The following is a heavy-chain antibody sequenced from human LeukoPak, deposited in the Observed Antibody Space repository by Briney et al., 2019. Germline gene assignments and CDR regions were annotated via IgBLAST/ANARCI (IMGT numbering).Heavy chain of an antibody. Sequence: PSETLSLTCTASGGSISSYYWSWIRQPPGKGLEWIAYISDIGSINYNPSLKSRVTISFDTSKNQFSLKLSSVTAADTAVYYCAGHHPRNTVDFWGQGTLVTVSS. CDR3: AGHHPRNTVDF. D-gene: IGHD2-8*02. V-gene: IGHV4-59*08. CDR1: GGSISSYY. J-gene: IGHJ4*02. CDR2: ISDIGSI.